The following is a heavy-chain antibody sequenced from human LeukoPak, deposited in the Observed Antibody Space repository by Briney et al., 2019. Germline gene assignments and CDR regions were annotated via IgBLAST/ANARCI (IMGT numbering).Heavy chain of an antibody. D-gene: IGHD5-24*01. CDR3: ARTPAPDGYNYKDDAFDI. V-gene: IGHV1-69*05. CDR2: IIPIFGTA. CDR1: GGTFISYA. Sequence: ASXXVSCKASGGTFISYAISWVRQAPGQGGEGMGRIIPIFGTANYAQKFQGRVTITTDESTSTAYMELSSLRSEDTAVYYCARTPAPDGYNYKDDAFDIWGQGTMVTVSS. J-gene: IGHJ3*02.